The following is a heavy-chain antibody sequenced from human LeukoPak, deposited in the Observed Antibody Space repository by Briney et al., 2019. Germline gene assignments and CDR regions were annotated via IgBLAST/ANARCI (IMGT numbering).Heavy chain of an antibody. CDR3: ARLGGYYFNFDY. CDR1: GGSISRSSYF. Sequence: PSEPLSLTCTVSGGSISRSSYFWGWIRQPPGKGLEWIGSIYYSGSTYYNPSLKSRVTVSVDTSKNQFSLKLSSVTAADTAVYYCARLGGYYFNFDYWGQGTLVTVSS. CDR2: IYYSGST. D-gene: IGHD3-22*01. V-gene: IGHV4-39*01. J-gene: IGHJ4*02.